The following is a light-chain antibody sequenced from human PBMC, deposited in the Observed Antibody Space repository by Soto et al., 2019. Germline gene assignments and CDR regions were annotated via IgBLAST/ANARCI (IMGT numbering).Light chain of an antibody. V-gene: IGLV1-44*01. J-gene: IGLJ3*02. CDR2: SNS. CDR1: SSNIGSNV. CDR3: AAWDDRLNGPV. Sequence: QSVLTQPPSTSGTPGQRVTISCSGSSSNIGSNVLNWYQQLPGTAPKPLIYSNSQRPSGVPDRFSGSKSGTSASLAISGLQSEDEADYYCAAWDDRLNGPVFGGGTKLTVL.